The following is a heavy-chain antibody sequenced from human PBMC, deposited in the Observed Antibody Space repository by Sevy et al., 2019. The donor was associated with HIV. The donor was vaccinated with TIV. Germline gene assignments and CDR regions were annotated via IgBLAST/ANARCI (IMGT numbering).Heavy chain of an antibody. CDR3: TCRNIVVVPAASREKRDYYYGMDV. V-gene: IGHV3-23*01. D-gene: IGHD2-2*01. Sequence: GGSLRLSCAASGFTFSSYAMSWVRQAPGKGLEWVSAISGSGGSTYYADSVKGRFTISRDNSKNTLYLQMNSLRAEDTAVYYCTCRNIVVVPAASREKRDYYYGMDVWGQRTTVTVSS. CDR1: GFTFSSYA. CDR2: ISGSGGST. J-gene: IGHJ6*02.